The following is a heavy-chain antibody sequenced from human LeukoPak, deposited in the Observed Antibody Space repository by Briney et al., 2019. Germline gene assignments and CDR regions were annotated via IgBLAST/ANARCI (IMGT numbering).Heavy chain of an antibody. D-gene: IGHD1-26*01. Sequence: SETLSLTCTVSGGSISSSSCYWGWIRQPPGKGLEWIGSIYYSGSTYYNPSLKSRVTISVDTSKNQFSLKLSSVTAADTAVYYCARHRWELPAYFDYWGQGTLVTVSS. CDR1: GGSISSSSCY. J-gene: IGHJ4*02. V-gene: IGHV4-39*01. CDR3: ARHRWELPAYFDY. CDR2: IYYSGST.